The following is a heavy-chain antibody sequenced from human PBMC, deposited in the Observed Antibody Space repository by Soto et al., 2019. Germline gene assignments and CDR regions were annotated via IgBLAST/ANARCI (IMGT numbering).Heavy chain of an antibody. CDR2: IYYSENT. J-gene: IGHJ4*02. CDR1: GGSISSSSNH. V-gene: IGHV4-39*01. D-gene: IGHD4-17*01. Sequence: SETLSLTCTVSGGSISSSSNHWGWIRQPPGKGLEWIGNIYYSENTYYNPSLESRVTISVDTSKNQFSLRLTSVTAADTAVYYCATHPPYGPLDHWGQGTLVTVSS. CDR3: ATHPPYGPLDH.